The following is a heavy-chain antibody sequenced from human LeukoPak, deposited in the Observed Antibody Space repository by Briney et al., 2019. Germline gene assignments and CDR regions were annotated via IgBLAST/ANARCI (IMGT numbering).Heavy chain of an antibody. J-gene: IGHJ4*02. V-gene: IGHV4-59*12. CDR2: IYYSGST. D-gene: IGHD6-13*01. CDR1: GGSISSYY. Sequence: PSETLSLTCTVSGGSISSYYWSWIRQPPGKGLEWIGYIYYSGSTNYNPSLKSRVTISVDKSKNQFSLKLSSVTAADTAVYYCARGTDSSSSWLDYWGQGTLVTVSS. CDR3: ARGTDSSSSWLDY.